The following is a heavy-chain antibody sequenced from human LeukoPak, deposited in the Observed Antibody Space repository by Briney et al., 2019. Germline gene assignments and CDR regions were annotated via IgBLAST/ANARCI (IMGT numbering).Heavy chain of an antibody. CDR2: ISVYNGNT. Sequence: ASVRVSCKASGYTFSIYGFSWVQQAPGQGLEWMGWISVYNGNTNYAQKFQGRVTMTTDTSTSTAHMELRSLRSDDTAVYYCARQGYSGHSQGAADYWGQGTLVTVSS. V-gene: IGHV1-18*01. CDR3: ARQGYSGHSQGAADY. J-gene: IGHJ4*02. CDR1: GYTFSIYG. D-gene: IGHD4-23*01.